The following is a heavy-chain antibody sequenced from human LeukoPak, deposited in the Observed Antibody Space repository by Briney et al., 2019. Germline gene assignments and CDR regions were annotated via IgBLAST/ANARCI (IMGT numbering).Heavy chain of an antibody. D-gene: IGHD3-3*01. CDR2: ISNSGSSI. CDR1: GFTFSDYY. CDR3: ARERASYDFWSPYYSH. J-gene: IGHJ4*02. V-gene: IGHV3-11*01. Sequence: GGSLRLSCAASGFTFSDYYMSWIRQAPGKGLEWISYISNSGSSIYYADSVEGRFTISRDNAQNSVYLQMNSLRAEDTAIYYCARERASYDFWSPYYSHWGPGTLVTVSS.